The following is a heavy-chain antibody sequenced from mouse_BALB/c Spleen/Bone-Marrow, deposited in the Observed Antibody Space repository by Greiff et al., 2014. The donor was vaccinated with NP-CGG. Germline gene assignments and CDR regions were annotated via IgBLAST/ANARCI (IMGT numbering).Heavy chain of an antibody. CDR1: GFSLTSYG. D-gene: IGHD3-2*01. CDR3: ARTARATTGFAY. CDR2: IWADGST. J-gene: IGHJ3*01. Sequence: VQGVESGPGLVAPSQSLTITCTVSGFSLTSYGVHWVRQPPGKGLEWLGVIWADGSTNYNSALMSRLSISKDNSKNQVFLKMNSLQTDDTAMYYCARTARATTGFAYWGQGTLVTVSA. V-gene: IGHV2-9*02.